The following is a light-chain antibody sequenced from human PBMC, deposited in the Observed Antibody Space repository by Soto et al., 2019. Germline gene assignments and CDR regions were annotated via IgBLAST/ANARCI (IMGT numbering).Light chain of an antibody. J-gene: IGLJ1*01. CDR1: TDDVGSTDS. CDR2: EVK. Sequence: QSALTQPASVSGSPGQSITITCNGTTDDVGSTDSVSWYQHHPGEAPRLVIYEVKNRPSGVPGRFSGSKSVNTASLSISGLQPEDEADYYCRTYTTTGSSIFGSGTKLTVL. V-gene: IGLV2-14*01. CDR3: RTYTTTGSSI.